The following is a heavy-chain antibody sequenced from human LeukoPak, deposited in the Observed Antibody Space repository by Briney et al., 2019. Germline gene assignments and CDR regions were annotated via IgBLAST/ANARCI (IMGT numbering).Heavy chain of an antibody. CDR3: ARDRDPVGANVYYYYYMDV. D-gene: IGHD1-26*01. CDR2: IRSDGGNK. Sequence: GGSLRLSCAASGFTFSSYGMHWVRQAPGKGLEWVTFIRSDGGNKYYADSVKGRFTISRDNSKNTLYLQMNSLRAEDTAVYYCARDRDPVGANVYYYYYMDVWGKGTTVTISS. J-gene: IGHJ6*03. CDR1: GFTFSSYG. V-gene: IGHV3-30*02.